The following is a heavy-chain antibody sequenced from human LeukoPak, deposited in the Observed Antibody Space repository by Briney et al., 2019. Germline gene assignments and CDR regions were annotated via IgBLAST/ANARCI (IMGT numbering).Heavy chain of an antibody. CDR1: GFIFFNYG. D-gene: IGHD3-9*01. CDR2: IRHDESNI. CDR3: ARDRTAYDILTGYYGGYFDY. J-gene: IGHJ4*02. V-gene: IGHV3-30*02. Sequence: GGSLRLSCAASGFIFFNYGLTWVRQAPGKGLEWVAFIRHDESNIFYADSGKGRFTISRDNSKNTLYLQMNSLRAEDTAVYYCARDRTAYDILTGYYGGYFDYWGQGTLVTVSS.